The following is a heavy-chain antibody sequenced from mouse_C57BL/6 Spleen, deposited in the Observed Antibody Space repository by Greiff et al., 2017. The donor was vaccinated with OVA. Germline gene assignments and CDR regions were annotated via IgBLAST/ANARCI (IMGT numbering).Heavy chain of an antibody. D-gene: IGHD1-1*01. CDR2: ISYDGSN. V-gene: IGHV3-6*01. CDR1: CYSITSGYY. CDR3: ARDQDYYGSSSWFAY. J-gene: IGHJ3*01. Sequence: ESGPGLVKPSQSLSLTCSVTCYSITSGYYWNWIRQFPGNKLEWMGYISYDGSNNYNPSLKNRISITRDTSKNQFFLKLNSVTTEDTATYYCARDQDYYGSSSWFAYWGQGTLVTVSA.